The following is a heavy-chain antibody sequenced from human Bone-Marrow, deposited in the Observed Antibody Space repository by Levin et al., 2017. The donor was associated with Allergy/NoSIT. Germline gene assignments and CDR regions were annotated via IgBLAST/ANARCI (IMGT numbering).Heavy chain of an antibody. Sequence: GESLKISCAASGFTFSGSAMHWVRQASGKGLEWVGRIRSKANSYATAYAASVKGRFTISRDDSKNTAYLQMNSLKTEDTAVYYCTILAIAERNYFDYWGQGTLVTVSS. CDR2: IRSKANSYAT. CDR1: GFTFSGSA. J-gene: IGHJ4*02. V-gene: IGHV3-73*01. D-gene: IGHD6-13*01. CDR3: TILAIAERNYFDY.